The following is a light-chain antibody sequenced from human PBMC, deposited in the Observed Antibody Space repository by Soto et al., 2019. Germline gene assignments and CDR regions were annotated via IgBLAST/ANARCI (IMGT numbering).Light chain of an antibody. CDR2: GAS. Sequence: DIVMTQSPATLSVSPGERHTLSCSASQSVSSNLAWYQQKPGQAPRLLIYGASTRATGIPARFSGSGSGTEFTLTISSLQSEDFAVYYCQQYNNWPRTFGQGTKVDIK. J-gene: IGKJ1*01. CDR1: QSVSSN. CDR3: QQYNNWPRT. V-gene: IGKV3-15*01.